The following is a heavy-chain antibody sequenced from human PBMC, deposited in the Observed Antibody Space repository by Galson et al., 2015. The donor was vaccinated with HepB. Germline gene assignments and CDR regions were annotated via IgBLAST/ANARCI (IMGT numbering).Heavy chain of an antibody. CDR3: ARDYSSAYYWARELRPYYFDY. CDR1: GFTFSSYS. Sequence: SLRFSCAASGFTFSSYSMNWVRQAPRKGLEWVSSISRSSSYIHYADSVKGRFTISRDNAKNSLYLQMNSLRAEDTAVYYCARDYSSAYYWARELRPYYFDYWGQGTLVTVSS. CDR2: ISRSSSYI. D-gene: IGHD3-22*01. J-gene: IGHJ4*02. V-gene: IGHV3-21*01.